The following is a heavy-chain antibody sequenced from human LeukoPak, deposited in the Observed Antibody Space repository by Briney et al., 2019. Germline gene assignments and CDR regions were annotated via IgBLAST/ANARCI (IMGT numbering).Heavy chain of an antibody. D-gene: IGHD1-26*01. Sequence: ASDTLSLTCTVSGGSISSSTYYWGWIRQPPGKGLEWIGRIYSSGSTSYNPSLKSRVTMSVDTSKNQISLKLSSVTAADTAVYYCARDKSGSPYNWFDPWGQGTLVTVSS. CDR3: ARDKSGSPYNWFDP. CDR2: IYSSGST. CDR1: GGSISSSTYY. V-gene: IGHV4-39*07. J-gene: IGHJ5*02.